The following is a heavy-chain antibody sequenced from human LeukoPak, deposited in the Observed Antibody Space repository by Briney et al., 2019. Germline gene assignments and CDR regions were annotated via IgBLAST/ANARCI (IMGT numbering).Heavy chain of an antibody. Sequence: PGGTLRLSCAASGYMLSSYWMTWVRQAPGKGLEWVANIKQDGSEENYVDSVKGRFTISRDNAKSSVYLQMNSLRAEDTAVYYCARVRTIVRGNSPAAFDYWGPGTLVTVSS. J-gene: IGHJ4*02. CDR1: GYMLSSYW. CDR2: IKQDGSEE. V-gene: IGHV3-7*03. CDR3: ARVRTIVRGNSPAAFDY. D-gene: IGHD3-10*01.